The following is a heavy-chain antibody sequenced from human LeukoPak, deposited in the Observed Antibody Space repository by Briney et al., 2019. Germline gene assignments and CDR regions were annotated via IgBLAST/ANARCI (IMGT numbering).Heavy chain of an antibody. Sequence: RSSETLSLTCSVSGDSIIGYYWGWIRQPPGKGLEWIGNIYYTGNTYYNSSLKSRVTISLDTSKNQFSLKVISMTAADTAVYYCARGVNSGYFDYCGQGTLVTVSS. D-gene: IGHD1-26*01. CDR3: ARGVNSGYFDY. J-gene: IGHJ4*02. V-gene: IGHV4-39*07. CDR2: IYYTGNT. CDR1: GDSIIGYY.